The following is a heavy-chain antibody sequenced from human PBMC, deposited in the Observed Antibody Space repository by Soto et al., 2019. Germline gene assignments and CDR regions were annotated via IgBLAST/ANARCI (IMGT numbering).Heavy chain of an antibody. CDR2: INAANGDT. Sequence: ASGKVCCKASGYTFTSYGIHWVRQAPGQRLEWMGWINAANGDTKYSPKFQGRVTITRDTSASTAYMELSSLRSEDTAVYYCVRRHVSATGIDWFDPWGQGPLVPVS. D-gene: IGHD6-13*01. J-gene: IGHJ5*02. V-gene: IGHV1-3*01. CDR1: GYTFTSYG. CDR3: VRRHVSATGIDWFDP.